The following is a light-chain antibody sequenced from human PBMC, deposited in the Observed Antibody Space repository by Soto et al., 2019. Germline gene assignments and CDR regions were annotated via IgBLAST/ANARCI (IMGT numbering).Light chain of an antibody. CDR2: GNR. CDR1: SSNIGAGFD. CDR3: QSYDTSLSGYWV. V-gene: IGLV1-40*01. Sequence: QSVLTQPPSVSGAPGQRVTISCAGSSSNIGAGFDVHWYQHLPGTAPKLLIYGNRNRPSGAPDRFSGSKSGASASLAITGLQPEDEAVYYCQSYDTSLSGYWVFGGGTKVTVL. J-gene: IGLJ3*02.